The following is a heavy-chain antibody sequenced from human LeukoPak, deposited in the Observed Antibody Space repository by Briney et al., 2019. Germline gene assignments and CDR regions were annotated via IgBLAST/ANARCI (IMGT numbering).Heavy chain of an antibody. CDR3: ARSSEKSYFDY. Sequence: GSLRLACAASGFTLSSNYMSWVRQAQGKGLEWVSVIYSGGSTYYADSVKGRFTISRDNSKNTLYLQMNSLRAEDTAVYYCARSSEKSYFDYWGQGTLVTVSS. CDR1: GFTLSSNY. J-gene: IGHJ4*02. CDR2: IYSGGST. V-gene: IGHV3-66*01. D-gene: IGHD6-6*01.